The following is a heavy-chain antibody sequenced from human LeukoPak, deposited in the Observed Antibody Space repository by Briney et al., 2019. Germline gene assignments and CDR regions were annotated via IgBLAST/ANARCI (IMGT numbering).Heavy chain of an antibody. CDR2: ISSSSSYI. V-gene: IGHV3-21*01. CDR3: ARRRGSSSWVYYYYMDV. Sequence: GGSLRLSCAASGFTFSNYAMSWVRQAPGKGLEWVSSISSSSSYIYYADSVKGRFTISRDNAKNSLYLQMNSLRAEDTAVYYCARRRGSSSWVYYYYMDVWGKGTTVTVSS. J-gene: IGHJ6*03. D-gene: IGHD6-6*01. CDR1: GFTFSNYA.